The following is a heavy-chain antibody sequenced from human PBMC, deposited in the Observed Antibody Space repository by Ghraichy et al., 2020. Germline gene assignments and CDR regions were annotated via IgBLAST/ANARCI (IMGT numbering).Heavy chain of an antibody. D-gene: IGHD4-23*01. CDR2: ISSSSSYT. Sequence: GGSLRLSCAASGFTFSDYYMSWIRQAPGKGLEWVSYISSSSSYTNYADPVKGRFTISRDNAKNSLYLQMNSLRAEDTAVYYCARDSGYDYGGRDAFDIWGQGTMVTVSS. J-gene: IGHJ3*02. CDR3: ARDSGYDYGGRDAFDI. V-gene: IGHV3-11*05. CDR1: GFTFSDYY.